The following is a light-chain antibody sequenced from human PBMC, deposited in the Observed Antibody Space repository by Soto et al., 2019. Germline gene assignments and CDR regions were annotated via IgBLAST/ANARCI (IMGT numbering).Light chain of an antibody. CDR3: CSYAGTYTWI. J-gene: IGLJ2*01. CDR2: DVT. CDR1: INNVGGYNY. Sequence: QSALTQPRSVSGSPGQSVTISCTGAINNVGGYNYVSWYQQHPGKVPQLIIYDVTKRPSGVHDRFSGSKSGNTASLTISGLQVEDEADYYCCSYAGTYTWIFGGGTKVSDL. V-gene: IGLV2-11*01.